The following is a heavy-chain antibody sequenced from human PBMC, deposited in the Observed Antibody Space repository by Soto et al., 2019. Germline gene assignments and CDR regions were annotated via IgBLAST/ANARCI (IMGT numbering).Heavy chain of an antibody. CDR2: ISGSGDST. V-gene: IGHV3-23*01. Sequence: EVQLLESGGGLVQPGGSLRLSCAASGFTFSTYAMNWVRQAPGKGLEWVSGISGSGDSTYYADSVKGRFTVSRDNSKNTLYLQMNSLRAEDTVVFYCAKERSSGWSVDYWGQGPLVTVSS. J-gene: IGHJ4*02. D-gene: IGHD6-19*01. CDR3: AKERSSGWSVDY. CDR1: GFTFSTYA.